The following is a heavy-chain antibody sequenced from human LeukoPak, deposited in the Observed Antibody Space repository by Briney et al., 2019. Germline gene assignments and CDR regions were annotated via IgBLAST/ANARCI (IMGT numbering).Heavy chain of an antibody. V-gene: IGHV1-18*01. CDR1: GYTFFSYG. CDR2: ISSYNGNT. CDR3: ARDPDSSGYYQGWFDP. Sequence: ASVKVSCKTSGYTFFSYGIAWVRQAPGQGLEWMGWISSYNGNTNYAQKLQGRVTMTTDTSTSTAYMELRSLRSDDTAVYYCARDPDSSGYYQGWFDPWGQGTLVTVSS. D-gene: IGHD3-22*01. J-gene: IGHJ5*02.